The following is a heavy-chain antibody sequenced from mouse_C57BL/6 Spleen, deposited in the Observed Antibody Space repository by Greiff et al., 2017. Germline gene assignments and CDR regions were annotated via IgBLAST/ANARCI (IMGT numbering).Heavy chain of an antibody. J-gene: IGHJ1*03. CDR2: IRSNSSNNAT. CDR3: VRDYYGSSNWYFDV. Sequence: DVHLVESGGGLVQPKGSLKLPCAASGFTFNTYAMHWVRQATGKGFEWVARIRSNSSNNATYYDVSVKDRFTISRDYSQSMLYLQMNNLETDDTAKYYCVRDYYGSSNWYFDVWGTGTTVTVSS. V-gene: IGHV10-3*01. D-gene: IGHD1-1*01. CDR1: GFTFNTYA.